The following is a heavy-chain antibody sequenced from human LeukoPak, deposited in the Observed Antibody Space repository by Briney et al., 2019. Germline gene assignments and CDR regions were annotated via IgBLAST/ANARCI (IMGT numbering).Heavy chain of an antibody. CDR2: IYYSGST. Sequence: SETLSLTCTVSGGSISSSSYYWDWIRQPPGKGLEWIGSIYYSGSTYYNPSLKSRVTISVDTSKNQFSLKLSSVTAADTAVYYCAAHKAGYNPFHYWGQGTLVTVSS. V-gene: IGHV4-39*07. CDR3: AAHKAGYNPFHY. J-gene: IGHJ4*02. D-gene: IGHD1-14*01. CDR1: GGSISSSSYY.